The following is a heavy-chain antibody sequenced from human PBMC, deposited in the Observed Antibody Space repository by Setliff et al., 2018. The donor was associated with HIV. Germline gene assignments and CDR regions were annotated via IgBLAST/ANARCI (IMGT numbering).Heavy chain of an antibody. CDR3: ARGRDFAGHDAYDI. V-gene: IGHV6-1*01. Sequence: SQTLSLTCAIPGDSVSTNSAAWNWIRQSPSRGLEWLGRTYYRSKWYNDYAVSVKSRITINPDTSKNQFSLKLTSVTAADTAVYYCARGRDFAGHDAYDIWGQGTMVTVSS. D-gene: IGHD2-21*02. CDR2: TYYRSKWYN. CDR1: GDSVSTNSAA. J-gene: IGHJ3*02.